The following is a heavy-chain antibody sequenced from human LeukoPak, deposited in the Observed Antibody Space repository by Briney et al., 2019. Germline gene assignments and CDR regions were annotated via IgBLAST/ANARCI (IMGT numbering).Heavy chain of an antibody. CDR2: ISGGGGST. Sequence: PGGSLRLSCAASGFTFSSYAMSWVRQAPGKGLEWVSVISGGGGSTYYADSVKGRFTISRDNSKNTLYLQMNSLTAEDTAVYYCAKTFKINAYFDYWGQGTLVTVSS. CDR1: GFTFSSYA. D-gene: IGHD3-16*01. CDR3: AKTFKINAYFDY. J-gene: IGHJ4*02. V-gene: IGHV3-23*01.